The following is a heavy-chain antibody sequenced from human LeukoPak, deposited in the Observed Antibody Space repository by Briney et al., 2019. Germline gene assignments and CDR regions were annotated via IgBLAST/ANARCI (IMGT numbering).Heavy chain of an antibody. CDR1: GGSFSGYY. V-gene: IGHV4-34*01. J-gene: IGHJ3*02. Sequence: PSETLSLTCAVYGGSFSGYYWSWIRQPPGKGLEWTGEINHSGSTNYNPSLKSRVTISVDTPKNQFSLKLSSVTVADTAVYYCARGHSSGWYGLFDIWGQGTVVTVSS. CDR2: INHSGST. D-gene: IGHD6-19*01. CDR3: ARGHSSGWYGLFDI.